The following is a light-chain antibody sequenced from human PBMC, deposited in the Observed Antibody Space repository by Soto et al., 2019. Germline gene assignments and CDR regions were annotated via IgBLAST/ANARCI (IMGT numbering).Light chain of an antibody. J-gene: IGKJ3*01. V-gene: IGKV3-20*01. CDR1: QSVSSSY. Sequence: EIVLTQSPGTLSLSPGERATLSCRASQSVSSSYLAWYQQKPGQAPRLLIYGASIRATGIPDRFSGSGSVTDFTLTISRLEPEDCAVYYCQQYGSSPPLTFGHGTKVDIK. CDR3: QQYGSSPPLT. CDR2: GAS.